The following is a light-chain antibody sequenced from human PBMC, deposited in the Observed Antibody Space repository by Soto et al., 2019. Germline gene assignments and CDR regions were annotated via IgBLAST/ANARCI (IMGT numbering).Light chain of an antibody. J-gene: IGKJ3*01. V-gene: IGKV3-11*01. CDR1: QSVSSY. CDR2: DAS. Sequence: EIVLTQSPATLSLSPGERATLSCRASQSVSSYLAWYQQKPGQAPRLLIYDASNSATGIPARFSGSGSGTDFTLTISSLEHEVFAVYYCQQRSNWPSFGPWTKVDIK. CDR3: QQRSNWPS.